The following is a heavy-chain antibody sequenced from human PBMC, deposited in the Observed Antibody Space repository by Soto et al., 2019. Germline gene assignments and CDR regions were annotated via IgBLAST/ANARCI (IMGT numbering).Heavy chain of an antibody. CDR3: AKERREDSSGWTYFDE. Sequence: GGSLILSCASSGFTFHDYAMHWVRQGQGKGLEWVSGITWNSGSIDYADSVKGRFTISRDNAKNSLYLQMNSLRPEDTALYYCAKERREDSSGWTYFDEWGHGNLVTVDS. CDR2: ITWNSGSI. V-gene: IGHV3-9*01. D-gene: IGHD6-19*01. CDR1: GFTFHDYA. J-gene: IGHJ4*01.